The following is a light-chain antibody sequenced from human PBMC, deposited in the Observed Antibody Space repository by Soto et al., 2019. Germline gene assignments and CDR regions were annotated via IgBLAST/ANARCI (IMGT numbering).Light chain of an antibody. V-gene: IGKV3-11*01. J-gene: IGKJ5*01. Sequence: EIVLTQSPATLSLSPGERATLSCRASQSVSRYLAWYQQKPGQAPRLLIYDASNRATDIPPRFSGSGSGTDFTLTISSLEPEDFAVYYCQQRSNWPPGFGQGTRLEIK. CDR2: DAS. CDR1: QSVSRY. CDR3: QQRSNWPPG.